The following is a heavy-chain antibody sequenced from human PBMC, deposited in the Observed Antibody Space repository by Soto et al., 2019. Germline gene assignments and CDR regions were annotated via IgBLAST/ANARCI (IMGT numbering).Heavy chain of an antibody. CDR1: GGSISSYY. J-gene: IGHJ4*02. D-gene: IGHD3-10*01. CDR2: IYYSGST. Sequence: PSETLSLTCTVSGGSISSYYWSWIRQPPGKGLEWIGYIYYSGSTNYNPSLKSRVTISVDTSKNQFSLKLSSVTAADTAVYYCAREGWFGESSFTLWGQGTLVTVSS. V-gene: IGHV4-59*01. CDR3: AREGWFGESSFTL.